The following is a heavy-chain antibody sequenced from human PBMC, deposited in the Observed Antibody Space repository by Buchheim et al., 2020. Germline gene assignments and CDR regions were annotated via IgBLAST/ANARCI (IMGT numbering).Heavy chain of an antibody. J-gene: IGHJ4*02. D-gene: IGHD3-9*01. V-gene: IGHV3-48*01. CDR2: IDRSGTNI. CDR1: GFTFSSYS. Sequence: EVQLVESGGGLVQPGGSLRLSCAASGFTFSSYSMNWVRQAPGMGLEWVSYIDRSGTNIQYADSVKGRFTVSRDSAKESLFLQMNSLGAEDTAVYYCARDSDWAFDYWGQGTL. CDR3: ARDSDWAFDY.